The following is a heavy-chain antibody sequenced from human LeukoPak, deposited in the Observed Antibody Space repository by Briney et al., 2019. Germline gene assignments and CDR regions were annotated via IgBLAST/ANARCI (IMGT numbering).Heavy chain of an antibody. V-gene: IGHV3-23*01. CDR2: ISGSGGST. Sequence: GGSLRLSCAASGFTFSSYWMHWVRQAPGMGLAWVSAISGSGGSTYYADSVKGRFTISRDTSKNTLYLQMNSLRAEDTAVYYCARGRYYDNSVYYYFDYWGQGTLVTVSS. D-gene: IGHD3-22*01. CDR1: GFTFSSYW. J-gene: IGHJ4*02. CDR3: ARGRYYDNSVYYYFDY.